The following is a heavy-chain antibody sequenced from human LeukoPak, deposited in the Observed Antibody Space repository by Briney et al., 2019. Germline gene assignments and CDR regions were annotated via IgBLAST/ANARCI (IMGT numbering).Heavy chain of an antibody. Sequence: ASVKVSCKASGYTFTSYDINWVRQATGQGLEWMGWMNPNSGNTGYAQKSQGRVTMTRNTSISTAYMELSSLRSEDTAVYYCARGVVVVAPSYYYYYGMDVWGQGTTVTVSS. V-gene: IGHV1-8*01. CDR3: ARGVVVVAPSYYYYYGMDV. J-gene: IGHJ6*02. CDR1: GYTFTSYD. D-gene: IGHD2-15*01. CDR2: MNPNSGNT.